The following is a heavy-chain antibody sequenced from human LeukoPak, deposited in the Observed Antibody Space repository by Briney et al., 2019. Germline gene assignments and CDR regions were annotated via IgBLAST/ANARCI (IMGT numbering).Heavy chain of an antibody. J-gene: IGHJ4*02. CDR1: GFTFTKYD. Sequence: GGSLRLSCVASGFTFTKYDMHWVRQPPGKSLQWVSSIGTSGDAYSLDSVEGRFTISREDATDSPHLQMSSLRAEDTAVYYCAKGAAYSTTGRPYYFDYWGQGILVTVSS. CDR2: IGTSGDA. D-gene: IGHD2-2*01. V-gene: IGHV3-13*01. CDR3: AKGAAYSTTGRPYYFDY.